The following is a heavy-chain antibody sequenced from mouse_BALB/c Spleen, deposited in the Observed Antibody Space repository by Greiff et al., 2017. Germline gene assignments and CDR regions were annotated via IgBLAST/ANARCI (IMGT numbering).Heavy chain of an antibody. CDR2: IRNKANGYTT. Sequence: EVNLVESGGGLVQPGGSLRLSCATSGFTFTDYYMSWVRQPPGKALEWLGFIRNKANGYTTEYSASVKGRFTISRDNSQSILYLQMNTLRAEDSATYYCARDGYSDYFDYWGQGTTLTVSS. J-gene: IGHJ2*01. D-gene: IGHD2-3*01. V-gene: IGHV7-3*02. CDR3: ARDGYSDYFDY. CDR1: GFTFTDYY.